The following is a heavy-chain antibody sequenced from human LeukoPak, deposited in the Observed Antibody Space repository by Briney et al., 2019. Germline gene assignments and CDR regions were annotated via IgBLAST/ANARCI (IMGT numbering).Heavy chain of an antibody. Sequence: ASVKVSCKASGATVSSYAIIWVRQAPGQGLEWMGRIIPILGIAIYAQKFQGRVTITPDKSTITAYREMCSRRAEDPGMYYYVTSVVEAIDLWGQGTLVTVSS. V-gene: IGHV1-69*04. J-gene: IGHJ1*01. CDR2: IIPILGIA. CDR1: GATVSSYA. CDR3: VTSVVEAIDL. D-gene: IGHD1-26*01.